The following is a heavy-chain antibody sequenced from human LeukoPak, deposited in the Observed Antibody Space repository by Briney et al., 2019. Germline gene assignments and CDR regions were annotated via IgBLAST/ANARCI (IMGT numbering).Heavy chain of an antibody. V-gene: IGHV1-18*01. Sequence: ASVKVSCKASGGTFISYAISWVRQAPGQGLEWMGWISAYNGNTNYAQKLQGRVTMTTDTSTSTAYMELRSLRSDDTAVYYCARALADYYGSGSLLYWGQGTLVTVSS. CDR2: ISAYNGNT. D-gene: IGHD3-10*01. J-gene: IGHJ4*02. CDR1: GGTFISYA. CDR3: ARALADYYGSGSLLY.